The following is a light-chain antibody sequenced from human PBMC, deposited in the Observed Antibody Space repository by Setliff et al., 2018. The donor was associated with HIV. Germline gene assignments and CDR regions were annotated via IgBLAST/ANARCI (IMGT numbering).Light chain of an antibody. V-gene: IGLV2-14*03. Sequence: QSALTQPASVSGSPGQSITISCTGTSSDVGDYNYVSWYQQHPGKAPKLMIYDVSKRPSGVSLRFSASKSGTTASLTISGLQAEDEADYYCSSYTSSSTFVFGTGTKVTVL. CDR2: DVS. J-gene: IGLJ1*01. CDR1: SSDVGDYNY. CDR3: SSYTSSSTFV.